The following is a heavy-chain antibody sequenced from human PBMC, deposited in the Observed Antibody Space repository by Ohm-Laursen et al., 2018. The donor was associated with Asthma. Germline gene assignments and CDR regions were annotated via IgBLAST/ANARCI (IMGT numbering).Heavy chain of an antibody. J-gene: IGHJ4*02. V-gene: IGHV1-69*13. CDR3: SSGLAHYYFDY. D-gene: IGHD6-6*01. Sequence: SVKVSCKASGGTFSSHAISWVRQAPGQGLEWMGGIIPIFGTANYAQKFQGRVTITADESTSTAYMELSSLRSEDTAVYYCSSGLAHYYFDYWGQGTLVTVSS. CDR1: GGTFSSHA. CDR2: IIPIFGTA.